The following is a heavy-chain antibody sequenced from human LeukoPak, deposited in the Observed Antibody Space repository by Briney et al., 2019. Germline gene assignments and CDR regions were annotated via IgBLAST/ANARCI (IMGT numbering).Heavy chain of an antibody. J-gene: IGHJ4*02. CDR3: AKENSGKYPDY. CDR1: GFTFSSYG. D-gene: IGHD1-26*01. V-gene: IGHV3-23*01. CDR2: ITGSGGYT. Sequence: GRSLRLSCAASGFTFSSYGIHWVRQAPGKGLEWVSAITGSGGYTYYADSVKGRFTISRDDSKNTLYLQMNSLRAEDTAVYYCAKENSGKYPDYWGQGTLVTVSS.